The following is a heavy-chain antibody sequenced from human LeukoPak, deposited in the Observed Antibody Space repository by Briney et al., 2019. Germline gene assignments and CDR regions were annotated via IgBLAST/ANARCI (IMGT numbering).Heavy chain of an antibody. CDR3: VREARGYHYTYFDY. D-gene: IGHD5-18*01. Sequence: AGGSLRLSCTASGFTLCSHDMHWVRQTTGEGLEWVAAIASGFQTFYAGSVKGRFTVSREDAKNSLYLQMNSLRAGDTAVYYCVREARGYHYTYFDYWGQGTLVTVSS. J-gene: IGHJ4*02. CDR2: IASGFQT. V-gene: IGHV3-13*01. CDR1: GFTLCSHD.